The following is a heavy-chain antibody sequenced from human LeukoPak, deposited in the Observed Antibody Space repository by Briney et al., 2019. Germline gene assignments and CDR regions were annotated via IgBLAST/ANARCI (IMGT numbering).Heavy chain of an antibody. CDR3: ASSGYSNAFDI. CDR2: ISSSSTI. D-gene: IGHD3-22*01. V-gene: IGHV3-48*01. J-gene: IGHJ3*02. CDR1: GFTFSSYS. Sequence: GGSLRLSCAASGFTFSSYSMNWVRQAPGKGLEWVSYISSSSTIYYADSVKGRFTISRDNAKNSLYPQMNSLRAEDTAVYYCASSGYSNAFDIWGQGTMVTVSS.